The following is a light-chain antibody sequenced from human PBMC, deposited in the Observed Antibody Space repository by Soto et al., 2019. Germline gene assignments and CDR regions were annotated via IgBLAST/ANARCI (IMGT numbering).Light chain of an antibody. V-gene: IGKV3-11*01. CDR2: GAS. J-gene: IGKJ5*01. CDR3: QQRTNWTAIT. Sequence: EIVLTQSPGTLSVSPGERATLSCRASQSVSTKLAWYQQKPGQAPRLLIYGASNRATGIPARFSGSGSGTDFTLTISRLEPEDFAVYYCQQRTNWTAITFGQGTRLEIK. CDR1: QSVSTK.